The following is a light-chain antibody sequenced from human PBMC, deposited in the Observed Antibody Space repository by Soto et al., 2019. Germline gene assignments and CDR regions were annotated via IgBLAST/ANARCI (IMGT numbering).Light chain of an antibody. CDR3: QSYDSSNQV. Sequence: NFMLTQPHSVSESPGKTVTISCTRSSGSIASNYVQWYQQRPGSAPTTVIYEDNKRPSGVPDRFSGSIDSSSNSAYLTISGLKTEDEADYYCQSYDSSNQVFGGGTKRTVL. J-gene: IGLJ2*01. V-gene: IGLV6-57*03. CDR1: SGSIASNY. CDR2: EDN.